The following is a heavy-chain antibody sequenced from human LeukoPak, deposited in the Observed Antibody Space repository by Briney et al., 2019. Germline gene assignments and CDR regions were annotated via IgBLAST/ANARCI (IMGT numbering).Heavy chain of an antibody. D-gene: IGHD6-19*01. CDR1: GGSISSSSYY. V-gene: IGHV4-39*01. CDR2: IYYSGST. CDR3: ARRSAVAGFDY. J-gene: IGHJ4*02. Sequence: SETLSLTCTVSGGSISSSSYYWGWIRQPPGKGLEWIGSIYYSGSTYYNPSLKSRVTISVDTSKNQFSLKLSSVTAADTAVYYCARRSAVAGFDYWGQGTLVTVSS.